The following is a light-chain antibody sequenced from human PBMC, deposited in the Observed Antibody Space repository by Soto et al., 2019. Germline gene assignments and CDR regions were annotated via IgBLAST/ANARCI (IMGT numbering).Light chain of an antibody. CDR1: SSNIGNNF. V-gene: IGLV1-51*02. Sequence: QSVLTQPPSVSAAPGQTVTISCSGSSSNIGNNFVSWYQQLPGTAPKLLIYENNKRPSGIPDRFSGSKSGTSATLGITGLQTGDEADYYCETWDNSLNGVVFGGGTKLTVL. J-gene: IGLJ2*01. CDR3: ETWDNSLNGVV. CDR2: ENN.